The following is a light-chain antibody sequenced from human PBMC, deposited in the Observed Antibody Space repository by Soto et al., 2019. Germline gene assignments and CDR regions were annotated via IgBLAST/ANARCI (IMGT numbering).Light chain of an antibody. J-gene: IGLJ3*02. CDR3: QTWATGIRV. CDR1: SGHSRYA. V-gene: IGLV4-69*01. CDR2: VDSDGSH. Sequence: QSVLTQSHSASASLGASVKLTCTVDSGHSRYAIAWHQQQPEKGPRYLMKVDSDGSHSKADGIPDRFSGSSSGAERYLTISSLQSEDDADYYCQTWATGIRVFGGGTKLTVL.